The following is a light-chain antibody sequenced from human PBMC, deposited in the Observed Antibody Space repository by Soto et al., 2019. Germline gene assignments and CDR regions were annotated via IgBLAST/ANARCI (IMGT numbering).Light chain of an antibody. CDR1: QSVSNN. Sequence: EIMMTQSPATLSVSPGERATLSCRASQSVSNNLAWYQQKPGQVPRLLIYYASTRATGIPARFGGSGSGTEFTLTISSLQSEDFALYYCQQYNDWPPITFGQGTRLEIK. V-gene: IGKV3-15*01. J-gene: IGKJ5*01. CDR2: YAS. CDR3: QQYNDWPPIT.